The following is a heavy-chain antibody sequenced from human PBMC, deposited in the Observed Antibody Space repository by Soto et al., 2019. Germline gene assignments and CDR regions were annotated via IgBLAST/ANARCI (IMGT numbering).Heavy chain of an antibody. V-gene: IGHV1-69*12. J-gene: IGHJ6*02. CDR3: ARETGTLYFYYYGMDV. D-gene: IGHD1-1*01. Sequence: QVQLVQSGAEVKRPGSSVRVSCKASGGTFKTYAITWVRQAPGRGLEWMGGIIPLFGSANYSQNFQGRVTITADESTNTAYMEFTSLRSEDTAVYYCARETGTLYFYYYGMDVWGQGTTVTVSS. CDR2: IIPLFGSA. CDR1: GGTFKTYA.